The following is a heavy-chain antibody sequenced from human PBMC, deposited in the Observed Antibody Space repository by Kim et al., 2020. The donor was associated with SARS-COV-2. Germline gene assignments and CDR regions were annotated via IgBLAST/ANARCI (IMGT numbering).Heavy chain of an antibody. CDR2: IYYSGST. J-gene: IGHJ6*02. CDR1: GGSISSYY. CDR3: ASGGNYYYGMDV. V-gene: IGHV4-59*08. Sequence: SETLSLTCTVSGGSISSYYWSWIRQPPGKGLEWIGYIYYSGSTNYNPSLKSRVTISVDTSKNQFSLKLSSVTAADTAVYYCASGGNYYYGMDVWGQGTT.